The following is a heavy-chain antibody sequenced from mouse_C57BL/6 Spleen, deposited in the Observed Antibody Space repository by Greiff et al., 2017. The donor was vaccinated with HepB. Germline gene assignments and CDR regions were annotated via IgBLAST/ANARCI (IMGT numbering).Heavy chain of an antibody. D-gene: IGHD4-1*01. V-gene: IGHV1-53*01. CDR3: ARSGKLGLYFDY. CDR1: GYTFTSYW. CDR2: INPSNGGT. Sequence: QVHVKQPGTELVKPGASVKLSCKASGYTFTSYWMHWVKQRPGQGLEWIGNINPSNGGTNYNEKFKSKATLTVDKSSSTAYMQLSSLTSEDSAVYYCARSGKLGLYFDYWGQGTTLTVSS. J-gene: IGHJ2*01.